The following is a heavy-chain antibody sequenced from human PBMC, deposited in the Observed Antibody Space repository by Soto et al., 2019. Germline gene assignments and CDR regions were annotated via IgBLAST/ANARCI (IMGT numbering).Heavy chain of an antibody. CDR2: IDPSHTHT. CDR3: ARHINGAGTDYYYGMDV. CDR1: GYSFTTYW. V-gene: IGHV5-10-1*01. D-gene: IGHD6-13*01. J-gene: IGHJ6*02. Sequence: GAALKISCKGSGYSFTTYWISWVGQMPREGLEWMGRIDPSHTHTNYSPSFQGHVTISADKSISTAYLQWSSLKASDTAMYYCARHINGAGTDYYYGMDVWGQGTTVTVSS.